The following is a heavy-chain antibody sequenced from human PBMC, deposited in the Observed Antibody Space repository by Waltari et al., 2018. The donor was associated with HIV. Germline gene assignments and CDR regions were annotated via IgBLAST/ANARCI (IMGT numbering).Heavy chain of an antibody. CDR3: ARVAQYQYDFWSGYRFDY. CDR2: ISSYHGNT. J-gene: IGHJ4*02. Sequence: QVQLVQSGAEVKKPGASVKVSCKASGYTFTSSGICWVRQAPGQGLEWMGWISSYHGNTNYAQHLQGRVTLTTDTSTSTAYMELRSLRSDDTAVYFCARVAQYQYDFWSGYRFDYWGQGTLVTVSS. D-gene: IGHD3-3*01. CDR1: GYTFTSSG. V-gene: IGHV1-18*01.